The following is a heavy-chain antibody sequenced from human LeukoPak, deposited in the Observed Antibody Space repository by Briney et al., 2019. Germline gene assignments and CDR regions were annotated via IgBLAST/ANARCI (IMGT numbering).Heavy chain of an antibody. CDR1: GFLVSSYY. Sequence: PGGSLRLSCAASGFLVSSYYTSWVRQAPGKGLEWVSVIYRGGSTYYADAVKGRFTISRDSSKNTLYLQMSSLRADDTAVYFCARDLCSGVSCYRPDGLDVWGQGTTVTVSS. J-gene: IGHJ6*02. V-gene: IGHV3-53*01. D-gene: IGHD2-15*01. CDR3: ARDLCSGVSCYRPDGLDV. CDR2: IYRGGST.